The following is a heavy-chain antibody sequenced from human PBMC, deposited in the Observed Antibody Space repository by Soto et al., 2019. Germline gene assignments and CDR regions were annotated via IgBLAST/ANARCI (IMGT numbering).Heavy chain of an antibody. D-gene: IGHD3-3*01. V-gene: IGHV1-69*13. CDR1: GGTFSSYA. Sequence: GASVKVSCKASGGTFSSYAISWVRQAPGQGLEWMGGIIPIFGTANYAQKFQGRVTTTADESTSTAYMELSSLRSEDTAVYYCAKDPLKDYDFWSGYGDPIYYYYGMDVWGQGTTVNVSS. CDR3: AKDPLKDYDFWSGYGDPIYYYYGMDV. CDR2: IIPIFGTA. J-gene: IGHJ6*02.